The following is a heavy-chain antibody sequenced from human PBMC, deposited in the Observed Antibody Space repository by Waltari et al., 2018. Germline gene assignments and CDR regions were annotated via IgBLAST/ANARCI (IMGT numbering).Heavy chain of an antibody. Sequence: EVQLVQSGAEVKKPGESLKISCQGSGYSFAGYWIGWVRQMPGKGLEYMGIIYPDDSNTSNSSSFQGQVTVSADKSINTAYLQWSSLKASDTAMYYCARYSAPALNTVWFDPWGQGTLVTVSS. D-gene: IGHD1-26*01. V-gene: IGHV5-51*01. CDR2: IYPDDSNT. CDR3: ARYSAPALNTVWFDP. CDR1: GYSFAGYW. J-gene: IGHJ5*02.